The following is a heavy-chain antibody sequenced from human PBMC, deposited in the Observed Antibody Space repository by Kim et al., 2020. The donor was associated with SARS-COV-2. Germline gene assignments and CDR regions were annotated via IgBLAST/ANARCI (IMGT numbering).Heavy chain of an antibody. CDR2: INPSDTGT. V-gene: IGHV1-46*01. Sequence: ASVKVSCKASGYTFSSYYMHWVRRAPGQGLEWMGVINPSDTGTSYAQKFQDRVSMTRDTSTSTVYMELNSLRSEDTAVYYFARDDCSDGSCPYGMDVWGQGTTVTVSS. D-gene: IGHD2-15*01. J-gene: IGHJ6*02. CDR3: ARDDCSDGSCPYGMDV. CDR1: GYTFSSYY.